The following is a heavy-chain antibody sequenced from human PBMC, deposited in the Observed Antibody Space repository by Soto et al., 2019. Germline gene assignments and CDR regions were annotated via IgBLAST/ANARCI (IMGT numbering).Heavy chain of an antibody. CDR1: GGSFSSYY. V-gene: IGHV4-59*08. CDR2: IYYSGST. CDR3: AGRDCSGTNCYYLDYYYMDV. J-gene: IGHJ6*03. D-gene: IGHD2-2*01. Sequence: PSETLSLTCTVSGGSFSSYYWTWIRQSTGKGLEWIGYIYYSGSTDYNPSLRGRLAISIDTSKNQFSLRLNSMTAADTAVYYCAGRDCSGTNCYYLDYYYMDVWGKGTTVTVSS.